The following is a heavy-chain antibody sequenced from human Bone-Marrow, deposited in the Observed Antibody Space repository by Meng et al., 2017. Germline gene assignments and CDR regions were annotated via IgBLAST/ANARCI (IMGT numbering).Heavy chain of an antibody. D-gene: IGHD3-3*01. CDR1: GGSFSGYY. V-gene: IGHV4-34*01. CDR2: INHSGST. J-gene: IGHJ6*02. Sequence: SETLSLTCAVYGGSFSGYYWSWIRQPPGKGLEWIGEINHSGSTNYNPSLKSRVTISVDTSKNQFSLKLSSVTAADTAVYYCARGIGLYYDFWSGYYPNYYYYYGMDVWGQGTTVTVSS. CDR3: ARGIGLYYDFWSGYYPNYYYYYGMDV.